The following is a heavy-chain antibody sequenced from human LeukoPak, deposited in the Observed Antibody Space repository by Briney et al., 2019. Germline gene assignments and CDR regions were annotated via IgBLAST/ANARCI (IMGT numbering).Heavy chain of an antibody. V-gene: IGHV3-11*01. CDR3: ARETLEVLMVYAEPYYYYYMDV. CDR1: GFTFSDYY. J-gene: IGHJ6*03. D-gene: IGHD2-8*01. Sequence: GGPLRLSCAASGFTFSDYYMSWIRQAPGKGLEWVSYISSSGSTIYYADSVKGRFTISRDNAKNSLYLQMNSLRAEDTAVYYCARETLEVLMVYAEPYYYYYMDVWGKGTTVTVSS. CDR2: ISSSGSTI.